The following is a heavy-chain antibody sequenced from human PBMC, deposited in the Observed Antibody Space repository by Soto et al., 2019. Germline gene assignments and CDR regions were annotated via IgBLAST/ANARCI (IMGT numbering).Heavy chain of an antibody. CDR3: ARKSRPMVRGEINWFDP. CDR2: INHSGST. J-gene: IGHJ5*02. V-gene: IGHV4-34*01. D-gene: IGHD3-10*01. Sequence: SETLSLTCAVYGGSFSGYYWSWIRQPPGKGLEWIGEINHSGSTNYNPSLKSRVTISVDTSKNQFSLKLSSVTAADTAVYYCARKSRPMVRGEINWFDPWGQGTLVTVSS. CDR1: GGSFSGYY.